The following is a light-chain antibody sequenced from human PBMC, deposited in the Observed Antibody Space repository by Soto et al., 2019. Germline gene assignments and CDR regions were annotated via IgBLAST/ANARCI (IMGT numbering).Light chain of an antibody. CDR2: KAS. CDR3: QQNNSSSLT. CDR1: PGISTW. V-gene: IGKV1-5*03. J-gene: IGKJ4*01. Sequence: DSQMTQSPSTLSASVGDRITITCRASPGISTWLAWYQQKPGKAPKLLIYKASTLESGVPSRFSGSGSGTEFTLTISSLQPDDFATYYCQQNNSSSLTFGGVTMVDIK.